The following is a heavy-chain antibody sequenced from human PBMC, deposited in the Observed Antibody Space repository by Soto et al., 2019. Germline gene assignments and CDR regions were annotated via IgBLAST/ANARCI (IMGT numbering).Heavy chain of an antibody. CDR1: GGTFSTYA. CDR3: AMGSDYLFDP. D-gene: IGHD4-17*01. CDR2: IIPMSGRT. V-gene: IGHV1-69*06. Sequence: QIQLVQSGAEVQKPGSSVKVSCKASGGTFSTYAISWVRQAPGQGLEWMGGIIPMSGRTTYAQKFQDRVTITADKSTTTAYMELSSLISEDTAVYYCAMGSDYLFDPGGRGTRVTVSS. J-gene: IGHJ5*02.